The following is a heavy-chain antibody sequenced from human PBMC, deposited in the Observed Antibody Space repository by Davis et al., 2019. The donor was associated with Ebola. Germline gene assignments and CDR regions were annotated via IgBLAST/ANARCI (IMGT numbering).Heavy chain of an antibody. CDR1: GYTFTSYG. Sequence: AASVKVSCKASGYTFTSYGISWVRQAPGQGLEWMGWISAYNGKTNFAQKFQATVTMTTDTSTNTAYLELRSLRSNDTAVYYCARGGGYSFAPDFWGQGTLVTVS. D-gene: IGHD5-18*01. J-gene: IGHJ4*02. CDR3: ARGGGYSFAPDF. V-gene: IGHV1-18*01. CDR2: ISAYNGKT.